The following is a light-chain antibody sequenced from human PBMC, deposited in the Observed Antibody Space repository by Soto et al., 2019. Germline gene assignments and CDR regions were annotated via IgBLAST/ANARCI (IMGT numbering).Light chain of an antibody. V-gene: IGLV2-14*01. CDR3: SSYSSSSTPYV. J-gene: IGLJ1*01. CDR2: DVS. Sequence: QSALTQPASVSGSPGQSITISCTGTSSDVGGYNYVSWYQQHPGKAPKLMIYDVSNRPSGVSDRFSGSKSGTTASLTISGLQAEDEYDYYCSSYSSSSTPYVFGTGTKLTVL. CDR1: SSDVGGYNY.